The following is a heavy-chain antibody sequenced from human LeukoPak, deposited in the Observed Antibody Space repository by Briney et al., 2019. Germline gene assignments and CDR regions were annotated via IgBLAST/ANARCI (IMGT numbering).Heavy chain of an antibody. D-gene: IGHD2-21*02. Sequence: GGSLRLSCAASGFTFSSYGMTWVRQAPGKGLEGVSYISSSSSTIYYADSVKGRFTISRDNAKNSLYLQMNSLRAEDTAVYYCARQLKRGRVVTAHDAFDIWGQGTVVTVSS. V-gene: IGHV3-48*04. CDR3: ARQLKRGRVVTAHDAFDI. CDR1: GFTFSSYG. J-gene: IGHJ3*02. CDR2: ISSSSSTI.